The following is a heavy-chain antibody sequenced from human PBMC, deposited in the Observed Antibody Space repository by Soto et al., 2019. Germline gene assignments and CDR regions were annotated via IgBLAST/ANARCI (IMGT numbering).Heavy chain of an antibody. D-gene: IGHD6-13*01. CDR3: ASVVAAAGYYYYGMDV. V-gene: IGHV4-39*01. CDR2: IYYSGST. CDR1: GGSISSSSYY. J-gene: IGHJ6*02. Sequence: KPSETLSLTCTVSGGSISSSSYYWGWIRQPPGKGLEWIGSIYYSGSTYYNPSLKSRVTMSVDTSKNQFSLKLSSVTAADTAVYYCASVVAAAGYYYYGMDVWGQGTTVTVSS.